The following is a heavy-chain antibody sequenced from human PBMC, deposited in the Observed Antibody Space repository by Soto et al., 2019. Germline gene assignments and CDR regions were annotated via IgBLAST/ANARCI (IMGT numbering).Heavy chain of an antibody. D-gene: IGHD2-15*01. CDR2: VSIGGST. CDR3: AKRRGAGGHFDF. V-gene: IGHV3-23*01. J-gene: IGHJ4*02. CDR1: GFTFSSYA. Sequence: DVQLLESGGGLVQPEGSLRLSCAASGFTFSSYAMGWVRQGPGKGLEWVAVVSIGGSTHYADSVRGRFTIARDNSKNTLSLHMNSLTAEDTALYFCAKRRGAGGHFDFWGQGALVTVSS.